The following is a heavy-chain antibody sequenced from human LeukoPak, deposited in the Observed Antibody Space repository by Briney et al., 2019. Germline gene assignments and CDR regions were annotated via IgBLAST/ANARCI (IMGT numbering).Heavy chain of an antibody. CDR2: INHSGNT. CDR1: GGSFSGYY. D-gene: IGHD6-13*01. V-gene: IGHV4-34*01. CDR3: ARGTGSSWYGGPFDS. Sequence: SETLSLTCAVYGGSFSGYYWSWIRQPPGKGLEWIGEINHSGNTNYNPSLKSRVTTSVDTSKNQFSLKLSSVTAADTAVYYCARGTGSSWYGGPFDSWGQGTLVTVSS. J-gene: IGHJ4*02.